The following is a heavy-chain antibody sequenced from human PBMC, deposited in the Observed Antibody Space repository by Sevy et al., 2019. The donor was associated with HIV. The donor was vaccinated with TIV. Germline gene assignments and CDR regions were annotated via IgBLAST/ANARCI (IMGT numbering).Heavy chain of an antibody. CDR3: ARGNSPSVTTAPLYYYYGLDV. CDR1: GFIFRNYA. D-gene: IGHD4-17*01. CDR2: ISFDGTNK. Sequence: GGSLRLSCAASGFIFRNYAVHWVRQAPGKGLEWLAIISFDGTNKYYTDLVKGRFTVSRDNAKNTLYLQLNSLRTEETAIYYCARGNSPSVTTAPLYYYYGLDVWGQGTTVTVSS. J-gene: IGHJ6*02. V-gene: IGHV3-30-3*01.